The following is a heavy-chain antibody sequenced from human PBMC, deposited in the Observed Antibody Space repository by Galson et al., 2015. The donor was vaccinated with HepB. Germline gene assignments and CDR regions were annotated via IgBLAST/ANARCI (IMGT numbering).Heavy chain of an antibody. Sequence: QSGAEVKKSGESLRISCKGSGYRFASYWITWVRQMPGKGLQWMGRIDPSDSSANYSPSFQGHVTLSVDKSINTAYVQWSSLKASDTAMYYCARLGEGYNYMDFWGQGTLVAVSS. J-gene: IGHJ4*02. CDR2: IDPSDSSA. CDR1: GYRFASYW. CDR3: ARLGEGYNYMDF. V-gene: IGHV5-10-1*01. D-gene: IGHD5-24*01.